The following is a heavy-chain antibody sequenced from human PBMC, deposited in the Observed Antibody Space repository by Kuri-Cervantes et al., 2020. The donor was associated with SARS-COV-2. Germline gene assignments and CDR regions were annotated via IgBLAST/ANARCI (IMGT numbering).Heavy chain of an antibody. CDR3: ARALSDLSNVLLWFGEKLRFDP. D-gene: IGHD3-10*01. J-gene: IGHJ5*02. CDR2: IYYSGST. CDR1: GFTVSSNY. V-gene: IGHV4-59*02. Sequence: ESLKISCAASGFTVSSNYMSWVRQAPGKGLEWIGSIYYSGSTNYNPSLKSRVTISVDTSKNQFSLKLSSVTAADTAVYYCARALSDLSNVLLWFGEKLRFDPWGQGTLVTVSS.